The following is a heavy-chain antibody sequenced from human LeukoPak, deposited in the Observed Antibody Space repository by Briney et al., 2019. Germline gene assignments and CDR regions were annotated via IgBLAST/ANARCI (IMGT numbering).Heavy chain of an antibody. D-gene: IGHD6-13*01. CDR2: IYTSGST. J-gene: IGHJ4*02. Sequence: ETLSLTCTVSGGSISSYYWSWIRQPPGKGLEWIGYIYTSGSTNYNPSLKSRVTISVDTSKNQFSLKLSSVTAADTAVYYCARHDGIAAAGKYYFDYWGQGTLVTVSS. CDR3: ARHDGIAAAGKYYFDY. V-gene: IGHV4-4*09. CDR1: GGSISSYY.